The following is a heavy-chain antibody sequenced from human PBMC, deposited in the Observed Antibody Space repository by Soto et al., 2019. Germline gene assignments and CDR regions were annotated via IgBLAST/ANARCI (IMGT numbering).Heavy chain of an antibody. CDR1: GGPIRSYY. V-gene: IGHV4-59*01. Sequence: SETLSLTCTVSGGPIRSYYWSWIRQPPGKGLEWIGYIYYSGSTNYNPSLKSRVTISVDTSKNQFSLKVSSVTAADTAVYYCARHYCSGGSCYFDYYYYMDVSGKGTTVTVSS. CDR2: IYYSGST. J-gene: IGHJ6*03. CDR3: ARHYCSGGSCYFDYYYYMDV. D-gene: IGHD2-15*01.